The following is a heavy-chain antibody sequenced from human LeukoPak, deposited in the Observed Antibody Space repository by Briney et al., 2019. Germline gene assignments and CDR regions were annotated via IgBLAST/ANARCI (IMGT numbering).Heavy chain of an antibody. CDR3: ARGSRITGWS. D-gene: IGHD3-10*01. V-gene: IGHV3-23*01. Sequence: GGSLRLSCAASGFTFSSYAMSWVRQAPGKGLEWVSAITDSGGRTFYAVSVKGRVTISRDNSKNTLNLQMNSLRAEDTAVYYCARGSRITGWSWGRGTLVTVSS. CDR1: GFTFSSYA. CDR2: ITDSGGRT. J-gene: IGHJ4*02.